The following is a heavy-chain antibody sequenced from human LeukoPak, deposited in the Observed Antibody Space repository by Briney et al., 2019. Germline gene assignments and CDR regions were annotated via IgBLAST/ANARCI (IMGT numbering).Heavy chain of an antibody. CDR1: GVSITTNTW. Sequence: SETLSLTCAVSGVSITTNTWWSWVRQAPGKGLEWTGEVFHSGSTNYNPSLESRLTISLDKSKNYFSLRLTSVTAADTAVYCCARVGAFDDILTGYSGAFDYWGQGTLVTVSS. J-gene: IGHJ4*02. D-gene: IGHD3-9*01. CDR2: VFHSGST. V-gene: IGHV4-4*01. CDR3: ARVGAFDDILTGYSGAFDY.